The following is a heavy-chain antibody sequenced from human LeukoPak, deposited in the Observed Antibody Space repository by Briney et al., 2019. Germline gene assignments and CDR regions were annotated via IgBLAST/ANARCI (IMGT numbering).Heavy chain of an antibody. J-gene: IGHJ6*03. CDR1: GFTFSSYA. CDR2: ISGSGGST. Sequence: GGSLRLSCAASGFTFSSYAMSWVRQAPGKGLEWVSAISGSGGSTYYADSVKGRFTISRDNSKNTLYLQMDSLRAEDTAVYYCAKSISRPYYMDVWGKGTTVTVSS. V-gene: IGHV3-23*01. D-gene: IGHD3-3*02. CDR3: AKSISRPYYMDV.